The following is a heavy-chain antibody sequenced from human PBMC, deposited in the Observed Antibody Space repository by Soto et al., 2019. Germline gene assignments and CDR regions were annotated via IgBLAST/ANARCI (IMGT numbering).Heavy chain of an antibody. CDR2: ISVGSGDK. CDR1: GYTFTTYA. Sequence: GASVKVSCKASGYTFTTYAMHWVRQAPGQRLEWMGWISVGSGDKQFSQKFQGRVTMTSDTSTSTAYIELSSLRSEDTAVYYCARGAGAAIFDYWGQGTLVTVSS. J-gene: IGHJ4*02. V-gene: IGHV1-3*01. CDR3: ARGAGAAIFDY. D-gene: IGHD2-2*01.